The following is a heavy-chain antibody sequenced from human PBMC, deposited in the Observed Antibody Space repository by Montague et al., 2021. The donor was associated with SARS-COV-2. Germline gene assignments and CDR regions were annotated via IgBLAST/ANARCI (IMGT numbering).Heavy chain of an antibody. CDR1: GFSLSTSGVG. Sequence: PALVKPTQTLTLTCTFSGFSLSTSGVGVGWIRQPPGKALEWLALIYWDDDKRYSPSLKSRLTITKDTSKNQVVLTMTNMDPVDTATYYCAHRPRKAWIASGCFDPWGQGALVTVSS. CDR3: AHRPRKAWIASGCFDP. J-gene: IGHJ5*02. V-gene: IGHV2-5*02. CDR2: IYWDDDK. D-gene: IGHD2-2*03.